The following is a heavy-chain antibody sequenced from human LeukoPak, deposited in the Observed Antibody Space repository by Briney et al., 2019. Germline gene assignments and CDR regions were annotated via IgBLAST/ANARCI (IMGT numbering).Heavy chain of an antibody. CDR2: MNPKSGYT. Sequence: ASVEVSCKASGGTFSSYAISWVRQAPGQGLEWMGWMNPKSGYTGSAQQFQGRVTFTRSTSISTAYMELSSLRSEDTAVYYCVRVDGSPDFWGQGTLITVSS. CDR3: VRVDGSPDF. D-gene: IGHD3-22*01. V-gene: IGHV1-8*03. CDR1: GGTFSSYA. J-gene: IGHJ4*02.